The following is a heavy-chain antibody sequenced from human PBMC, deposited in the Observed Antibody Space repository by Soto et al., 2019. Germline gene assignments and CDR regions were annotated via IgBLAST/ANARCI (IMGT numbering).Heavy chain of an antibody. V-gene: IGHV1-2*02. CDR1: GYTFADYY. CDR2: INPNSGGT. J-gene: IGHJ4*02. CDR3: AKDRVDYDSSGYSYYFDY. D-gene: IGHD3-22*01. Sequence: ASVKVSCKASGYTFADYYIHWVRQAPGQGLEWMGWINPNSGGTHFAQKFQGRVTLTRDTSINTAYIELSRLRSDDTAEYYCAKDRVDYDSSGYSYYFDYWGQGTLVTVS.